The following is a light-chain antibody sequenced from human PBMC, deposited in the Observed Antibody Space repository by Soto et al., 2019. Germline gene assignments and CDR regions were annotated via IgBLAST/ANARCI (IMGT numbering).Light chain of an antibody. Sequence: QSALTQPASVSGSPGQSITISCTGTSSDVGGYNYGSWYQHHAGKAPRLMIYASSNRPSGVSHRFSGSRSGNTASLTISGLQAEDEADYYCSSYTSGTTLYVFGTGTKLTV. V-gene: IGLV2-14*01. CDR3: SSYTSGTTLYV. CDR2: ASS. J-gene: IGLJ1*01. CDR1: SSDVGGYNY.